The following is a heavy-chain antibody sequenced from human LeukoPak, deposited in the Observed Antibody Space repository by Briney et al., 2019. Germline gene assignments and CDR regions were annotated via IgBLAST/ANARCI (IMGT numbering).Heavy chain of an antibody. V-gene: IGHV1-18*01. D-gene: IGHD3-16*01. Sequence: ASVKVSCKASDDTFSNYGISWVRQAPGQGLEWMGWVSTYNGNTHYAQKFQGRVTMTTDTSTNIAYLELRDLRSDDTAVYYCARWGGLNPNGADGNWGQGTLVTVSS. J-gene: IGHJ4*02. CDR3: ARWGGLNPNGADGN. CDR1: DDTFSNYG. CDR2: VSTYNGNT.